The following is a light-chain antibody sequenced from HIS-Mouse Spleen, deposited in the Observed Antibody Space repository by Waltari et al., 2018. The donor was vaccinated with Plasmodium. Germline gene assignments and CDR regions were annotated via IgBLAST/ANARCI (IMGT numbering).Light chain of an antibody. V-gene: IGLV2-8*01. J-gene: IGLJ1*01. CDR2: EVS. CDR1: SSDVGGYNY. Sequence: QSALTQPPSASWSPGQSVTISCTATSSDVGGYNYVSWYQQHPGKAPKLMIYEVSKRPSGVPDRFSGSKSGNTASLTVSGLQAEDEADYYCSSYAGSNNFCVFGTGTKVTVL. CDR3: SSYAGSNNFCV.